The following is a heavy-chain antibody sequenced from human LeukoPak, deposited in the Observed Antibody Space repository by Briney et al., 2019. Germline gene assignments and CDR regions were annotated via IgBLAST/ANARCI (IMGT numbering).Heavy chain of an antibody. Sequence: PSETLSLTCTVSGGSISSYYWSWLRQPPGKGREGIGYIYYSGSTNYNPSLKSRVTISVDTSKNQFSLKLSSVTAADTAVYYCARNLMYSSGWYDAFDIWGQGTMVTVSS. CDR3: ARNLMYSSGWYDAFDI. CDR1: GGSISSYY. CDR2: IYYSGST. J-gene: IGHJ3*02. V-gene: IGHV4-59*01. D-gene: IGHD6-19*01.